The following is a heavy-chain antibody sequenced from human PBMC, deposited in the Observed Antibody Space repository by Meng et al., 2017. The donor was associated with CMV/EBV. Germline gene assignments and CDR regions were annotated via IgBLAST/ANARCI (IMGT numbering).Heavy chain of an antibody. CDR3: ARDAGSGRLTVDY. D-gene: IGHD2-15*01. J-gene: IGHJ4*02. V-gene: IGHV4-34*01. CDR2: INHSGST. CDR1: GGSFSGYY. Sequence: QVQLQQWGAGLLKPSETLSLTCAVYGGSFSGYYWSWIRQPPGKGLEWIGEINHSGSTNYNPSLKSRVTISVDTSKNQFSLKLSSVTAADTAVYYCARDAGSGRLTVDYWGQGTLVTVSS.